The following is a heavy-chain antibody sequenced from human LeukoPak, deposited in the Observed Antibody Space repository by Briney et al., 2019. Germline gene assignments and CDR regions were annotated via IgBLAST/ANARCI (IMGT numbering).Heavy chain of an antibody. V-gene: IGHV3-30*04. CDR3: ARDLAYCSGASCYGMDV. Sequence: PGGPLRLSCAASGFTFSSYAMHWVRQAPGKGLEWVAVISYDGSNKYYADSVKGRFTISRDNSKNTLYLQMNSLRAEDTAVYYCARDLAYCSGASCYGMDVWGKGTTVTVSS. CDR2: ISYDGSNK. J-gene: IGHJ6*04. D-gene: IGHD2-15*01. CDR1: GFTFSSYA.